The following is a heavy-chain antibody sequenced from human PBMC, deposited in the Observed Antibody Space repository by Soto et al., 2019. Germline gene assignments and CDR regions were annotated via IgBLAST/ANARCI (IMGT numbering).Heavy chain of an antibody. D-gene: IGHD2-21*02. CDR3: ARGGGFCGGDCYKGGVDY. CDR2: ISFDGSSK. J-gene: IGHJ4*02. Sequence: QVQLVESGGGVVQPGRSLGLSCAVSGFTFSPYTMHWVRQAPGKGLEWVAVISFDGSSKYYADSVKGRFTISRDNSKNTLYLQMNSLRPEDTSVYYCARGGGFCGGDCYKGGVDYWGQGTLVTVSS. CDR1: GFTFSPYT. V-gene: IGHV3-30*04.